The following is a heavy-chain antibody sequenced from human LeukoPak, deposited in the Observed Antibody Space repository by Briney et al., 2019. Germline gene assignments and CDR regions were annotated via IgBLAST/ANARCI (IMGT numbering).Heavy chain of an antibody. CDR3: ARGSRIVGSGSYRSGQPYYFDY. CDR1: GYTFTGYY. CDR2: INPNSGGT. V-gene: IGHV1-2*02. Sequence: ASVKVSCKASGYTFTGYYMHWVRQAPGQGLEWMGWINPNSGGTNYAQKFQGRVTMTRDTSKNQFSLKLSSVTAADTAVYYCARGSRIVGSGSYRSGQPYYFDYWGQGTLVTVSS. J-gene: IGHJ4*02. D-gene: IGHD3-10*01.